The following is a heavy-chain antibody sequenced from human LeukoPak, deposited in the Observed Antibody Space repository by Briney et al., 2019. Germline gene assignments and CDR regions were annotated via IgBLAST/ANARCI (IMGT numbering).Heavy chain of an antibody. V-gene: IGHV4-39*07. J-gene: IGHJ4*02. Sequence: MASETLSLTCTVSGGSISSSSYYWGWIRQPPGKGLEWIGSIYYSGSTYYNPSLKSRVTISVDTSKNQFSLKLSSVTAADTAVYYCARDSSDYGDSYFDYWGQGTLVTVSS. D-gene: IGHD4-17*01. CDR2: IYYSGST. CDR1: GGSISSSSYY. CDR3: ARDSSDYGDSYFDY.